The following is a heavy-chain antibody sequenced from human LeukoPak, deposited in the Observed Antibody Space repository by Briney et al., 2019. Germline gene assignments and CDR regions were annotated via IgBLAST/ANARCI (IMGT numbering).Heavy chain of an antibody. J-gene: IGHJ4*02. CDR3: ARGPYYYGSGSYQGDY. CDR2: INHSGST. Sequence: SETLSLTCAVYGGSFSGYYWSWIRQPPGKGLEWIGEINHSGSTNYNPSLKSRVTISVDASKNQFSLKLSSVTAADTAVYYCARGPYYYGSGSYQGDYWGQGTLVTVSS. CDR1: GGSFSGYY. V-gene: IGHV4-34*01. D-gene: IGHD3-10*01.